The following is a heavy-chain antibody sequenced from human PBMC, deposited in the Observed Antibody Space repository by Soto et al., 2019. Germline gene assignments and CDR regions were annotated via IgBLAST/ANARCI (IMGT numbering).Heavy chain of an antibody. V-gene: IGHV4-30-4*01. J-gene: IGHJ4*02. CDR3: ARRYYYDSSGYRTYYFDY. CDR1: GGSISSGDYY. CDR2: IYYSGST. Sequence: QVQLQESGPGLVKPSQTLSLTCTVSGGSISSGDYYWSWIRQPPGKGLAWIGYIYYSGSTYYNPSLKSRVTISVDTSKNQFSLKLSSVTAGDTAVYYCARRYYYDSSGYRTYYFDYWGQGALVTVSS. D-gene: IGHD3-22*01.